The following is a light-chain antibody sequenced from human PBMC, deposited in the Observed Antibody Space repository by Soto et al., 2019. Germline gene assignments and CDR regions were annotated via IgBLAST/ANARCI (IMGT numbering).Light chain of an antibody. CDR2: AAS. CDR1: QPVSDK. Sequence: EVVMTQSPANLSLSPGAGAPLSCWASQPVSDKLAWYQQKPGQAPRLLIYAASTRAAGVPARVSGSGSGTEFTLTISSLQSEEFAVYFCQQYADWPKTFGQGTKVDIK. J-gene: IGKJ1*01. CDR3: QQYADWPKT. V-gene: IGKV3-15*01.